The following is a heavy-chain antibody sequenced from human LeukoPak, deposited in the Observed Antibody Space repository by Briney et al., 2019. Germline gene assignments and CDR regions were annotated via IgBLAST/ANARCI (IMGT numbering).Heavy chain of an antibody. CDR2: IFYSGST. CDR3: ARASPYFDY. CDR1: GGSISSYY. Sequence: SETLSLTCTVSGGSISSYYWSWFRQPPGKGLEWIGYIFYSGSTSYNPSLKSRVTISVDKSKNQFSLKLSSVTAADTAVYYCARASPYFDYWGQGTLVTVSS. V-gene: IGHV4-59*12. J-gene: IGHJ4*02.